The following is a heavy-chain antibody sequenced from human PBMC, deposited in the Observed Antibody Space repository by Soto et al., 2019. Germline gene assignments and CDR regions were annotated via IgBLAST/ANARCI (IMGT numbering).Heavy chain of an antibody. Sequence: QVHLVESGGVLVKSGGSLTLSCAVSGFTFSDYQMHWIRQVPGKGLEWLSSISASGTSANYADSMRGRLSISRDNAKNLLNLRLNGLRGEDTAVYYCARGRDTMIRGVYQHWGQGTLVTVFS. CDR2: ISASGTSA. CDR3: ARGRDTMIRGVYQH. V-gene: IGHV3-11*05. CDR1: GFTFSDYQ. J-gene: IGHJ4*02. D-gene: IGHD3-10*01.